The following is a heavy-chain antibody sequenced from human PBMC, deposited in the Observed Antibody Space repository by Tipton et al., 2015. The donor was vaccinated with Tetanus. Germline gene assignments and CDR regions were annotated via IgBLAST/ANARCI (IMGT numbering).Heavy chain of an antibody. D-gene: IGHD2-15*01. Sequence: QLVQSGAEVKKPGASVKVSCTANGYSFTSYGINWVRQAPGQGLEWVGWITPYNGHTDLAQKVQGRVTMTTDASLRTAYMELSDLRSDDTAVYYCARVQTATYSFYYYGVDVWGQGTTVTVSS. J-gene: IGHJ6*02. CDR3: ARVQTATYSFYYYGVDV. CDR2: ITPYNGHT. CDR1: GYSFTSYG. V-gene: IGHV1-18*01.